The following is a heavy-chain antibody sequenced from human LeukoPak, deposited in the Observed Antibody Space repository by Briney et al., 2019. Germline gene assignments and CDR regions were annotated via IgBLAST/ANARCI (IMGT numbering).Heavy chain of an antibody. J-gene: IGHJ4*02. V-gene: IGHV1-8*02. D-gene: IGHD3-3*01. CDR3: ASRVDDFWSGYYDY. CDR2: MNPNSGNT. CDR1: GYTFTSYG. Sequence: GASVKVSCKASGYTFTSYGISWVRQATGQGLEWMGWMNPNSGNTGYAQKFQGRVTMTRNTSISTAYMELSSLRSEDTAVYYCASRVDDFWSGYYDYWGQGTLVTVSS.